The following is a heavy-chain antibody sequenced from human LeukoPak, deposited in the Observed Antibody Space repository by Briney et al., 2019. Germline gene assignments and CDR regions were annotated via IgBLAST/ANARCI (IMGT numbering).Heavy chain of an antibody. D-gene: IGHD6-6*01. CDR3: ASWVGSSYRLS. V-gene: IGHV3-23*01. CDR2: INSNGDEI. J-gene: IGHJ5*02. CDR1: GFPYSTYY. Sequence: PGGSQSLPCAASGFPYSTYYVPGVRQAPGKGLEWVSGINSNGDEIYYADSVRGRYTISRDNSNNALYLQMDSLRAEDTAVYYCASWVGSSYRLSWGQGTLVTVSS.